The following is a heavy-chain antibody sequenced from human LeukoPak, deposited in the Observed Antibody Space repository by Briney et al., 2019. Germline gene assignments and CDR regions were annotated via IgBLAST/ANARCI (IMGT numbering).Heavy chain of an antibody. Sequence: PSETLSLTCAVYGGSFSGYYWSWIRQPPGKGLGWIGEINHSGSTNYNPSLKSRVTISVDTSKNQFSLKLSSVTAADTAVYYCARGAGIAARPVYIYWGQGTLVTVSS. CDR3: ARGAGIAARPVYIY. CDR1: GGSFSGYY. J-gene: IGHJ4*02. V-gene: IGHV4-34*01. CDR2: INHSGST. D-gene: IGHD6-6*01.